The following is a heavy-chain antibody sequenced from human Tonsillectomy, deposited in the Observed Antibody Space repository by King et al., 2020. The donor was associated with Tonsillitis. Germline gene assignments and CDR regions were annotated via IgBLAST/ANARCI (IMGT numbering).Heavy chain of an antibody. CDR2: INHSGST. Sequence: VQLQQWGAGLLKPSETLSLTCAVYGGSLSGYYWNWIRQPPGKGLEWIGEINHSGSTKYNPSLKSRVTISEDTSKNQFSLKLSSVTAADTAVYYCARGGAGTSHYYGMDVWGQGTTVSVTS. J-gene: IGHJ6*02. CDR1: GGSLSGYY. D-gene: IGHD6-13*01. CDR3: ARGGAGTSHYYGMDV. V-gene: IGHV4-34*01.